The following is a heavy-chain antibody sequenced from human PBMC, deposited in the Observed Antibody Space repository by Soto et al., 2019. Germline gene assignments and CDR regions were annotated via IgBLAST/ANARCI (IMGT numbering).Heavy chain of an antibody. J-gene: IGHJ6*02. Sequence: SVKVSCKASGGSFSSYAISWVRQAPGQGLEWMGGIIPIFGTANYAQKFQGRVTITADESTSTAYMELSSLRSEDTAVYYCARAGRSGYDLGYYYGMDVWGQGTTVTVSS. CDR3: ARAGRSGYDLGYYYGMDV. CDR1: GGSFSSYA. D-gene: IGHD5-12*01. CDR2: IIPIFGTA. V-gene: IGHV1-69*13.